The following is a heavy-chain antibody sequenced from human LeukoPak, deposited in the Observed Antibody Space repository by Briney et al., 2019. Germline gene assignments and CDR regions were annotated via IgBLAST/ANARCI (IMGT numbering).Heavy chain of an antibody. J-gene: IGHJ4*02. D-gene: IGHD6-19*01. V-gene: IGHV1-3*01. CDR3: VRDKGGGGCYGYFDY. CDR2: INAGNGNT. CDR1: GYTFTSYA. Sequence: GASVKVSCKASGYTFTSYAMHWVRQAPGQRLEWMGWINAGNGNTKYSQKFQGRVTINRDTSASTAYLEPSSLRSGDTPVYYCVRDKGGGGCYGYFDYGAREPWSPSPQ.